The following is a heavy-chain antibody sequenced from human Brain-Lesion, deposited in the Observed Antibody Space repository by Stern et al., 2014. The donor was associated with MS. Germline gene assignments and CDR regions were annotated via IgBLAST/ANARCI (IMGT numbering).Heavy chain of an antibody. D-gene: IGHD2-2*01. Sequence: QLQLQESGPGLVKPSQTLSLSCTVSGGSISSGGYYWSWIRQPAGKGLEWIGRIFNSGSTSYNPSLQSRVTISKEHSTQQFSPRLNSMTAADTAVYYCARGRVVPGFQYYATDVWGQGTTVIVSS. J-gene: IGHJ6*02. CDR1: GGSISSGGYY. V-gene: IGHV4-61*02. CDR2: IFNSGST. CDR3: ARGRVVPGFQYYATDV.